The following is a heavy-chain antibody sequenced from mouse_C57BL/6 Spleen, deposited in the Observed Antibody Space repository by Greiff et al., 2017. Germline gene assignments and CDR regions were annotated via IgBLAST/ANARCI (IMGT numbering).Heavy chain of an antibody. CDR2: ISYDGSN. D-gene: IGHD4-1*01. J-gene: IGHJ2*01. CDR1: GYSITSGYY. CDR3: ARGNWDVMYFCY. V-gene: IGHV3-6*01. Sequence: DVTLQESGPGLVKPSQSLSITCSVTGYSITSGYYWNWIRQLPGNKLEVMGYISYDGSNNYKPSLKNRITITRYTSKNQLFLKLNSVTTEYTAAYYCARGNWDVMYFCYWGQGTTLTVSS.